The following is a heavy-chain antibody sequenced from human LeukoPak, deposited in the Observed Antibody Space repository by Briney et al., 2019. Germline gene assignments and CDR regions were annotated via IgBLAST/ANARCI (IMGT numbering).Heavy chain of an antibody. CDR2: TRYDGTNK. Sequence: GGSLRLSCAASGIILSSYAMHWVRQVPGKGLEWVALTRYDGTNKYYVDSVKGRFTISRDNSKNTLYLQMNSLRAEDTAVYYCAKGEYQLLPLGYYMDVWGRGTTVTVSS. CDR1: GIILSSYA. J-gene: IGHJ6*03. D-gene: IGHD2-2*01. V-gene: IGHV3-30*02. CDR3: AKGEYQLLPLGYYMDV.